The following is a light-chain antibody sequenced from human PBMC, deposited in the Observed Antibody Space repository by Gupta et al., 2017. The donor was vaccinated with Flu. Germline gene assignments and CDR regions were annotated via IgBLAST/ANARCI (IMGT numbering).Light chain of an antibody. CDR2: DAS. CDR1: QSVKGA. J-gene: IGKJ5*01. Sequence: EVVLTQSPATLSLSPGERATLSCRASQSVKGALAWYQQKSGQAPRLLLYDASVRSPDIPVQISGSNSGTDLTLSISILIPADITVHYSHQRAHWPTTF. CDR3: HQRAHWPTT. V-gene: IGKV3-11*01.